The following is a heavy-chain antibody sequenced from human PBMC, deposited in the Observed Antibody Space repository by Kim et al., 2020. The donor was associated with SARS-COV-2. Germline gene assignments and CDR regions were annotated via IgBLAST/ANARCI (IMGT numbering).Heavy chain of an antibody. CDR3: AREGGYYYGMDV. V-gene: IGHV3-53*01. Sequence: YEDSVQGRFTMSRDNSKNTLYLQMNSLRAEETAVYYWAREGGYYYGMDVWGQGTTVTVSS. J-gene: IGHJ6*02.